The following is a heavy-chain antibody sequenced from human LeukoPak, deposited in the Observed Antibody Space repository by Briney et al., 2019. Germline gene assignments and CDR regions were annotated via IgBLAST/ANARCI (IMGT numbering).Heavy chain of an antibody. J-gene: IGHJ4*02. Sequence: GGSLRLSCAASGFTFSSYEMNWVRQAPGKGLEWVSYISSSGSTIYYADSVKGRFIISRDNAKNSLYLQMNSLRAEDTAVYYCAIGGAIDAPHWGQGTLVTVSS. V-gene: IGHV3-48*03. CDR3: AIGGAIDAPH. D-gene: IGHD3-3*01. CDR2: ISSSGSTI. CDR1: GFTFSSYE.